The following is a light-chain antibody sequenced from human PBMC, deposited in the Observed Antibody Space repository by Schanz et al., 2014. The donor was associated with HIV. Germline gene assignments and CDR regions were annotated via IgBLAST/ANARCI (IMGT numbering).Light chain of an antibody. Sequence: EIVMTQSPGTLSLSPGERATLSCRASQSVSSSYLAWYQQKPGQAPRLLIYGASSRATGIPDRFSGSGSGTDFTLTISSLEPEDFAVYYCQHRSNWPPVTFGQGTRLDLK. CDR2: GAS. CDR3: QHRSNWPPVT. CDR1: QSVSSSY. V-gene: IGKV3D-20*02. J-gene: IGKJ5*01.